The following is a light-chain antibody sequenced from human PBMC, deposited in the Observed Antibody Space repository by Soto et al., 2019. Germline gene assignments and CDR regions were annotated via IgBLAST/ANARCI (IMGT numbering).Light chain of an antibody. CDR3: SSFTTSRFYV. CDR1: SSDVGGYYY. J-gene: IGLJ1*01. CDR2: GVR. Sequence: QSALTQPASVSGSPGQSITISCTGTSSDVGGYYYVSWYQHHPGKAPKLLIHGVRNRPPNISSRFSASKSGLTASLTISGLRAEDEADYYCSSFTTSRFYVFGPGTKLTVL. V-gene: IGLV2-14*01.